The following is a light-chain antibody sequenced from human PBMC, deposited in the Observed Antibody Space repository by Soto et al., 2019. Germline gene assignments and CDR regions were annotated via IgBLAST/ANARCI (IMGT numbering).Light chain of an antibody. Sequence: DIQLTQSPSFLSASVGGRVTITCRASQGISSYLAWYQQKPGKAPKLLIYAASTLQSVVPSRFSGSGSATEFTLTISSLQPEDFATYYCQQLNSYPFFGPGTKVDIK. CDR2: AAS. CDR1: QGISSY. J-gene: IGKJ3*01. V-gene: IGKV1-9*01. CDR3: QQLNSYPF.